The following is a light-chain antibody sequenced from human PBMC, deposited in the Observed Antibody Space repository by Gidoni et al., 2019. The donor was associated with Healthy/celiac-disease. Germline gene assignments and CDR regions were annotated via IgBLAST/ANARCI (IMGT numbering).Light chain of an antibody. Sequence: DIQMTQSPSSLSASVGDRVTITCRASQSISSYLNWYRQKPGTAPKLLIYAASSLQSGVPSRFSGSGSGTDFTLTISSLQPEDFATYFCQQSYNTPRTFGQGTKVEIK. J-gene: IGKJ1*01. V-gene: IGKV1-39*01. CDR2: AAS. CDR3: QQSYNTPRT. CDR1: QSISSY.